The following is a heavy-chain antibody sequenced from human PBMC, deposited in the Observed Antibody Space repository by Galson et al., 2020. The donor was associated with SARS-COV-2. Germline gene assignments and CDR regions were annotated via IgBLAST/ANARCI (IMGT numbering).Heavy chain of an antibody. CDR2: IAYDGSNE. J-gene: IGHJ4*02. CDR1: GFTFSTYA. CDR3: ARDTPWGFDH. D-gene: IGHD3-16*01. Sequence: QAGGSLTLSCTASGFTFSTYAMHWVRPPPGKGLEWVSGIAYDGSNESSEDSVRGRFTISRDNTQNTLYLQMHSLRADDTAMYYCARDTPWGFDHWGQGTRVTVSS. V-gene: IGHV3-30*04.